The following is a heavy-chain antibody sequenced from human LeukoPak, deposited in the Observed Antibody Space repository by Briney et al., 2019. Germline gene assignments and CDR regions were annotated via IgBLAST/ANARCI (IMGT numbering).Heavy chain of an antibody. V-gene: IGHV4-59*01. D-gene: IGHD2-15*01. J-gene: IGHJ4*02. CDR2: IYYRGST. CDR1: GGSISSYY. Sequence: KPSETLSLTCTVSGGSISSYYWSWIRQPPGKGLEWIGYIYYRGSTNYNPSLKSRATISVDTSKNQFSLKLSSVTAADTAVYYCARFHYSVDYWGQGTLVTVSS. CDR3: ARFHYSVDY.